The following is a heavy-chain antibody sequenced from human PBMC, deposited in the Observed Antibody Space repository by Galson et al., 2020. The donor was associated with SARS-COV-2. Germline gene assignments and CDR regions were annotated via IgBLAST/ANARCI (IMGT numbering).Heavy chain of an antibody. D-gene: IGHD5-12*01. CDR2: IKQDGSDR. J-gene: IGHJ4*02. Sequence: PGGSLRRSCEASGFTFSSYWMSWVRQAPGKGLEWVANIKQDGSDRYYVDSVKGRFTISSDNAKNSVFLQMNSLRAEDTAVYYCARDQDGYNDFWGQGTLVTVSS. CDR1: GFTFSSYW. CDR3: ARDQDGYNDF. V-gene: IGHV3-7*01.